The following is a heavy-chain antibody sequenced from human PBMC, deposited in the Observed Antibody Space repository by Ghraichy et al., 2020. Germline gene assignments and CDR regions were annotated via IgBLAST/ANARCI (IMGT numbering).Heavy chain of an antibody. J-gene: IGHJ4*02. CDR3: ATRPPPYGDSPLDY. V-gene: IGHV3-15*01. D-gene: IGHD4-17*01. CDR1: GITFSNAW. CDR2: IKNKANGETA. Sequence: GGSLRLSCTASGITFSNAWMNWVRQAPGKGLEWVGRIKNKANGETADYAAPVKGRFTISRDDSKNTLYLQMNTLDTEDTALYYCATRPPPYGDSPLDYWGQGTLVTVSS.